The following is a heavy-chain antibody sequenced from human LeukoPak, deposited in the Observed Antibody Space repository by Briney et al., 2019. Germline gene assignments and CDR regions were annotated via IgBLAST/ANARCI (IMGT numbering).Heavy chain of an antibody. Sequence: ASVKVSCKASGYTFTSYAVHWVRRAPGQRPEWMGWIDAGSGNRGCSQEFQGRVTITRDTSASTAYMELSSLTSEDTAVYYCARRGVTTQYSFYAMAVWGQGTTVTVSS. CDR1: GYTFTSYA. V-gene: IGHV1-3*01. J-gene: IGHJ6*02. CDR2: IDAGSGNR. D-gene: IGHD2-21*02. CDR3: ARRGVTTQYSFYAMAV.